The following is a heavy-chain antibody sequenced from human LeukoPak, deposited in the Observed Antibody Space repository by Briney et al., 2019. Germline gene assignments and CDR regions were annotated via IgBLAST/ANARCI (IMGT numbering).Heavy chain of an antibody. D-gene: IGHD1-26*01. CDR1: GFTFSSYS. CDR3: ATTTREWEPSGFDY. J-gene: IGHJ4*02. V-gene: IGHV3-48*01. Sequence: PGGSLRLSCAASGFTFSSYSMNWVRQAPGKGLEWVSYISSSSSTIYYADSVKGRFTISRDNSKNTLCLQMNSLRAEDTAVYYCATTTREWEPSGFDYWGQGTLVTVSS. CDR2: ISSSSSTI.